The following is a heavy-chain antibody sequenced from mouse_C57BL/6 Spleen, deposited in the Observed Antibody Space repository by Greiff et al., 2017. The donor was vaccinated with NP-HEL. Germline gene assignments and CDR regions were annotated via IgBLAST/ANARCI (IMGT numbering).Heavy chain of an antibody. V-gene: IGHV3-6*01. Sequence: DVKLQESGPGLVKPSQSLSLTCSVTGYSITSGYYWNWIRQFPGNKLEWMGYISYDGSNNYNPSLKNRISITRDTSKNQFFLKLNSVTTEDTATYYCARDDYGSTHWYFDVWGTGTTVTVSS. J-gene: IGHJ1*03. D-gene: IGHD1-1*01. CDR2: ISYDGSN. CDR1: GYSITSGYY. CDR3: ARDDYGSTHWYFDV.